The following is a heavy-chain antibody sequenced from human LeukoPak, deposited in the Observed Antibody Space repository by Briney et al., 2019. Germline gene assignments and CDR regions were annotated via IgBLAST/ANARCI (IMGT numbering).Heavy chain of an antibody. CDR2: ISGSGGST. CDR3: AKDQAIAAAGTRLFSY. J-gene: IGHJ4*02. D-gene: IGHD6-13*01. CDR1: GFTFSSYA. V-gene: IGHV3-23*01. Sequence: GGSLRLSCAASGFTFSSYAMSWVRQAPGKGLEWVSAISGSGGSTYYADSVKGRFTISRDNSKNTLYLQMNSLRAEDTAVYYCAKDQAIAAAGTRLFSYWGQGTLVTVSS.